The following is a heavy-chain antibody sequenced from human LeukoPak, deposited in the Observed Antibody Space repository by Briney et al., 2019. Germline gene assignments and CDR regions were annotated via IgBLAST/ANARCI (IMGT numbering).Heavy chain of an antibody. CDR2: IYPSGST. J-gene: IGHJ4*02. Sequence: KASETLSLTCTVSGGSISSSNYWWGWIRQPPGKGLEWIGSIYPSGSTYYNPPFKSRVTISVDTSKNQFSLKVDSVTAADTAVYYCARRVQWRLGVDNCGRGTLVTVSS. CDR1: GGSISSSNYW. V-gene: IGHV4-39*01. CDR3: ARRVQWRLGVDN. D-gene: IGHD6-19*01.